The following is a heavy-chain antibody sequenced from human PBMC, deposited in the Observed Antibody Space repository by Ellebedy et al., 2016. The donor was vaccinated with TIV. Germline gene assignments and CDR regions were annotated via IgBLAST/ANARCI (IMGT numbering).Heavy chain of an antibody. V-gene: IGHV3-33*01. CDR2: IWYDGSNK. CDR3: ARESRAAAGGGLRY. J-gene: IGHJ4*02. D-gene: IGHD6-13*01. CDR1: GFTFSSYG. Sequence: PGGSLRLSCAASGFTFSSYGMHWVRQAPGKGLEWVAVIWYDGSNKYYADSVKGRFTISRDNSKNTLYLQMNSLRAEDTAVYYCARESRAAAGGGLRYWGQGTLVTVSS.